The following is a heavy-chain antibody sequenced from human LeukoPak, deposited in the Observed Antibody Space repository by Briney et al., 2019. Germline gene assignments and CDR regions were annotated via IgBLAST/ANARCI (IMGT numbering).Heavy chain of an antibody. CDR3: ARAICSRGSCYSLVTFDM. Sequence: GGSLRLSCAASGFSLSAYEMVWVRQAPGMGLEWTSYITGSGNLKYYLDSVKGGFSISRDNAKNSLYLQMNSLRAEDTAIYYCARAICSRGSCYSLVTFDMWGQGAMVTVSS. CDR1: GFSLSAYE. V-gene: IGHV3-48*03. CDR2: ITGSGNLK. D-gene: IGHD2-15*01. J-gene: IGHJ3*02.